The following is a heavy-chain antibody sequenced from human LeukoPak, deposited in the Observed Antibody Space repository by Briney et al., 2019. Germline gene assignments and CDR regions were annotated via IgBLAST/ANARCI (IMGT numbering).Heavy chain of an antibody. J-gene: IGHJ4*02. D-gene: IGHD2-15*01. Sequence: SETLSLTCAVYGGSFSGYYWSWIRQPPGKGLEWIGEINHSGSTNYNPSLKSRVTISVDTSKNQFSQKLSSVTAADTAVYYCARGAGGLAGRWGQGTLVTVSS. CDR3: ARGAGGLAGR. V-gene: IGHV4-34*01. CDR2: INHSGST. CDR1: GGSFSGYY.